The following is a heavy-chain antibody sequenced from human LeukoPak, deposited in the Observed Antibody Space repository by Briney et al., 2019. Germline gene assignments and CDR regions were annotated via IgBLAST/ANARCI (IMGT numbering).Heavy chain of an antibody. CDR3: AKDTAMGDAFDI. J-gene: IGHJ3*02. Sequence: GGSLRLSCAASGFTFSSYSMNWVRQAPGKGLEWVSSISTSSLYIYYADSVKGRFTISRDNAKNSLYLQMNSLRAEDTTVYYCAKDTAMGDAFDIWGQGTMVTVSS. V-gene: IGHV3-21*01. CDR1: GFTFSSYS. D-gene: IGHD5-18*01. CDR2: ISTSSLYI.